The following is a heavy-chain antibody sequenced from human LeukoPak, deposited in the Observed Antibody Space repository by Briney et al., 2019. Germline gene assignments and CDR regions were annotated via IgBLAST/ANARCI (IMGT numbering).Heavy chain of an antibody. CDR1: GFTFSSYW. Sequence: PGGSLRLSCAASGFTFSSYWMSWVRQAPGKGLEWVANINQDGSEKYYVDSVKGRFTISRDNAKNSLYLQMNSLRAEDTAVYYCASESRSYCSGGSWYRRGFDYWGQGTLVTVSS. CDR2: INQDGSEK. J-gene: IGHJ4*02. V-gene: IGHV3-7*01. CDR3: ASESRSYCSGGSWYRRGFDY. D-gene: IGHD2-15*01.